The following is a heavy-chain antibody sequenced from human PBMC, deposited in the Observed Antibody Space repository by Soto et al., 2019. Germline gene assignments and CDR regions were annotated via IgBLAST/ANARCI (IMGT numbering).Heavy chain of an antibody. CDR2: IYYSGST. D-gene: IGHD3-10*01. CDR3: ARQPYAAFGELTYMDV. V-gene: IGHV4-39*01. Sequence: SETLSLTCTVSGGSISSSSYYWGWIRQPPGKGLEWIGSIYYSGSTYYNPSLKSRVTISVDTSKNQFSLKLSSVTAADTAVYYCARQPYAAFGELTYMDVWGKGTTVTVS. CDR1: GGSISSSSYY. J-gene: IGHJ6*03.